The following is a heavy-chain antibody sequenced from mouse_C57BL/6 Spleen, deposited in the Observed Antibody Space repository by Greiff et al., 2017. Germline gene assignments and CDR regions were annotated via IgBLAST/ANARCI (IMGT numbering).Heavy chain of an antibody. D-gene: IGHD1-1*01. CDR3: ARSITTVVAPFAY. V-gene: IGHV1-72*01. CDR1: GYTFTSYW. Sequence: QVQLQQPGAELVKPGASVKLSCKASGYTFTSYWMHWVKQRPGRGLEWMGRIDPNSGGTKYNEKFKSKATLTVDKPSSTAYMQLSSLTSEDSAVYYCARSITTVVAPFAYWGQGTLVTVSA. CDR2: IDPNSGGT. J-gene: IGHJ3*01.